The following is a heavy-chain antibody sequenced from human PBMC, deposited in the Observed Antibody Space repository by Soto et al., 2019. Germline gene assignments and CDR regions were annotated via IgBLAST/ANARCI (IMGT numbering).Heavy chain of an antibody. D-gene: IGHD3-10*01. CDR2: ISWNSGSI. CDR3: AKALEIFGDDAFDI. V-gene: IGHV3-9*01. J-gene: IGHJ3*02. CDR1: GFTFDDYA. Sequence: GGSLRLSCAASGFTFDDYAMHWVRQAPGKGLEWVSGISWNSGSIGYADSVKGRFTISRDNAKNSLYLQMNSLRAEDTALYYCAKALEIFGDDAFDIWGQGTMVTVSS.